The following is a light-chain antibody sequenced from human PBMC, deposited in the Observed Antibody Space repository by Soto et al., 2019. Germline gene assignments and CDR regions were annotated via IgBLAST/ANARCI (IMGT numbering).Light chain of an antibody. CDR3: QQRLNWTPG. Sequence: ILFTQSPATLSLSPGERATLSCRAGQSISTYLAWYQQTSGQAPRILIYDASHRETGVPATFSGSRVWIDFTLTISDLEHADFCLFYCQQRLNWTPGFGQGTKVDIK. J-gene: IGKJ1*01. CDR2: DAS. CDR1: QSISTY. V-gene: IGKV3-11*01.